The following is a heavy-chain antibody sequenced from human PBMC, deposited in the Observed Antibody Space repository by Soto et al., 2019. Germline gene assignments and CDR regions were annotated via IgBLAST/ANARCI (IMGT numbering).Heavy chain of an antibody. V-gene: IGHV3-30-3*01. D-gene: IGHD4-17*01. CDR3: ARDFSTVVNPYRDY. CDR2: ISYDGSNK. CDR1: GFTFSSYA. J-gene: IGHJ4*02. Sequence: GGSLRLSCAASGFTFSSYAMHWVRQAPGKGLEWVAVISYDGSNKYYADSVKGRFTISRDNSKNTLYLQMNSLRAEDTAVYYCARDFSTVVNPYRDYWGQGTLVTVSS.